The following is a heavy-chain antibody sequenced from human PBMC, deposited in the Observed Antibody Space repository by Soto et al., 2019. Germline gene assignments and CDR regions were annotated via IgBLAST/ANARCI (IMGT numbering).Heavy chain of an antibody. D-gene: IGHD1-1*01. CDR3: ARGRLVQMGTASHWSFDL. J-gene: IGHJ2*01. CDR1: GFISSDYY. V-gene: IGHV3-72*01. CDR2: TRNRRNSYTT. Sequence: PGGSLRLSCAASGFISSDYYMDWVRQAPTKGLEWVGRTRNRRNSYTTEYAASVKGRFIVSRDESRDSLDLQMNSLRSDDTAVYYCARGRLVQMGTASHWSFDLWGRGTLVTVSS.